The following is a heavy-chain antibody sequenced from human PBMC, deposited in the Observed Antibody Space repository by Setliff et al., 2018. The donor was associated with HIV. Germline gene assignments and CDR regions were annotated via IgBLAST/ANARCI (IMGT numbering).Heavy chain of an antibody. Sequence: PGGSLRLSCADSGFTFTTYSMNWVRQAPGKGLEWVSSISSSSTSTYYADSVKGRFTISRDNSKNTAYLQMNSLKTEDTGVYYCSRQPDPYDSGTSYSYYYYMDVWGKGTTVTVSS. CDR3: SRQPDPYDSGTSYSYYYYMDV. CDR1: GFTFTTYS. D-gene: IGHD3-10*01. J-gene: IGHJ6*03. V-gene: IGHV3-21*04. CDR2: ISSSSTST.